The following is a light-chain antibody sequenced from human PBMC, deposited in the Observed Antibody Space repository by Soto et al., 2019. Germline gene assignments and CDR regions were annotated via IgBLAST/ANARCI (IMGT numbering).Light chain of an antibody. CDR1: QSVSSN. Sequence: EIDMTQSPATLSLSPGERATLYCWASQSVSSNLAWYQQKPGQAPRLLIYGASTRVTGVPARFSGSGSGTEFILIISSLQSEDFAVYYCQHYNNWPPWTFGQGTKVDIK. CDR3: QHYNNWPPWT. V-gene: IGKV3-15*01. CDR2: GAS. J-gene: IGKJ1*01.